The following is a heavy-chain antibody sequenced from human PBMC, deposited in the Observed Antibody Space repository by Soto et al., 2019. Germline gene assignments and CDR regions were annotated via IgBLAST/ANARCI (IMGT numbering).Heavy chain of an antibody. J-gene: IGHJ4*02. Sequence: GSLRLSCAASGFTFSSYWMHWVRQAPGKGLVWVSRINSDGSSTSYADSVKGRFTISRDNAKNTLYLQLNSLRAEDTAVYYGAREYSNSRYFDYWGQGTLVPVSS. CDR1: GFTFSSYW. CDR2: INSDGSST. CDR3: AREYSNSRYFDY. D-gene: IGHD6-6*01. V-gene: IGHV3-74*01.